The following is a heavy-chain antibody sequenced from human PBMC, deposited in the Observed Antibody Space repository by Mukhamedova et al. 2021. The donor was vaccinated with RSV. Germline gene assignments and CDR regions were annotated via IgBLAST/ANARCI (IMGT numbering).Heavy chain of an antibody. V-gene: IGHV5-51*01. CDR2: IYPDDSDT. Sequence: EYMGIIYPDDSDTAYSPSFQGQVTISADKSTTTAYLQWSSLRASDTAMYYCARQAGYSAAWSDFDYWGQGTLVIVSS. CDR3: ARQAGYSAAWSDFDY. J-gene: IGHJ4*02. D-gene: IGHD6-19*01.